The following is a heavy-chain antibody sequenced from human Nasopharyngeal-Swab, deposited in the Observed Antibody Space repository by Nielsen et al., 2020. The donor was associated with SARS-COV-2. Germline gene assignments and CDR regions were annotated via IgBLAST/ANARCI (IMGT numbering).Heavy chain of an antibody. D-gene: IGHD3-22*01. J-gene: IGHJ4*02. CDR3: ARGVTHSQYYYDSSGYWFDY. Sequence: SETLSLTCAVYGGSFSAYYWSWIRQPPGKGLEWIGEINHSGSTHYNPSLKSRVTISVDTSKNQFSLKLSSVTAADTAVYYCARGVTHSQYYYDSSGYWFDYWGQGTLVTVSS. CDR1: GGSFSAYY. CDR2: INHSGST. V-gene: IGHV4-34*01.